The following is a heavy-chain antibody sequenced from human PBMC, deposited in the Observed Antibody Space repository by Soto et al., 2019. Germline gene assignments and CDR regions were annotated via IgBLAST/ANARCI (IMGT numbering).Heavy chain of an antibody. D-gene: IGHD3-22*01. CDR1: GYSFAGYW. CDR3: ARQIYDSDTGPNFQYYFDS. CDR2: IDPSDSRT. V-gene: IGHV5-10-1*01. Sequence: PGESLKISCKGPGYSFAGYWITWVRQKPGKGLEWMGRIDPSDSRTYYSPSFRGHVTISVTKSITTVFLQWSSLRASDTAMYYCARQIYDSDTGPNFQYYFDSWGQGTPVTVSS. J-gene: IGHJ4*02.